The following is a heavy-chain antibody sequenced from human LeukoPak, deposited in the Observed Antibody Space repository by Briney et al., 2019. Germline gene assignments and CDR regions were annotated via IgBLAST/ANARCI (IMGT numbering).Heavy chain of an antibody. J-gene: IGHJ4*02. CDR3: ARSSRGDGYNSALY. V-gene: IGHV4-31*03. CDR1: GGSISSGGYY. Sequence: PSETLSLTCTVSGGSISSGGYYWSWIRQHPGKGLEWIGYIYYSGSTYYNASLKSRVTISVDTSKNQFSLKLSSVTAADTAVYYCARSSRGDGYNSALYWGQGTLVTVSS. CDR2: IYYSGST. D-gene: IGHD5-24*01.